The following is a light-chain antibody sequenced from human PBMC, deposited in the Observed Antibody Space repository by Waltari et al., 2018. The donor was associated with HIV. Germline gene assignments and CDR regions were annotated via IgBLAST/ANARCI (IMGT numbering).Light chain of an antibody. V-gene: IGLV2-14*03. J-gene: IGLJ3*02. CDR1: ISDADVYGY. CDR2: DVS. CDR3: SSYTTSSTWV. Sequence: QSALTQPASVSGSPGQSITISCTGTISDADVYGYVSWYQQHPGKAPKLMIYDVSKRPSGVSDRFSGSKSGYTASLSISGLQAEDEAEYYCSSYTTSSTWVFGGGTKLTVL.